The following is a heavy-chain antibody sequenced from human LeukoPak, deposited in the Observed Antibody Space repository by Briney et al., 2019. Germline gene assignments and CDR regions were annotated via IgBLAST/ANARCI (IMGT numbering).Heavy chain of an antibody. CDR2: IIPILGIA. V-gene: IGHV1-69*04. Sequence: SVKVSCKASGGTFSSYAISWVRQAPGQGLEWMGRIIPILGIANYAQKFQGRVTITADKSTSTAYMELSSLRSVDTAVYYCAREWGYGMDVWGQGTTVTVSS. CDR1: GGTFSSYA. CDR3: AREWGYGMDV. J-gene: IGHJ6*02. D-gene: IGHD3-16*01.